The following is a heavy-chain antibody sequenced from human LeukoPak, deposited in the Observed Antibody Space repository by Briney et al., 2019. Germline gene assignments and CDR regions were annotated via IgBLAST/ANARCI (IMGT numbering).Heavy chain of an antibody. J-gene: IGHJ3*02. CDR2: ISVSGSGT. CDR3: AKDGGRWAFDI. D-gene: IGHD3-16*01. V-gene: IGHV3-23*01. CDR1: GFTFSDTA. Sequence: PGGSLRLSCAASGFTFSDTAMSWVRQAPGKGLEWVAGISVSGSGTFYADSVKGRFTISRDNSKNTLYLQLYRLRAEDAAVYYCAKDGGRWAFDIWGQGTMVTVSS.